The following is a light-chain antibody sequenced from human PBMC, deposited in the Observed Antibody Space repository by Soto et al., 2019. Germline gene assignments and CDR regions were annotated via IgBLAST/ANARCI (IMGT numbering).Light chain of an antibody. CDR2: KAT. Sequence: DLQMTQSPSTLSASVGDRVTITCRASQSITTWLAWYQQKPGKAPKLLLYKATNLQSGVPSRFSGSGSGTEFSLTISSLQPDDLATYYCQRYSESQYSCLQGTKLEIK. CDR1: QSITTW. V-gene: IGKV1-5*03. CDR3: QRYSESQYS. J-gene: IGKJ2*03.